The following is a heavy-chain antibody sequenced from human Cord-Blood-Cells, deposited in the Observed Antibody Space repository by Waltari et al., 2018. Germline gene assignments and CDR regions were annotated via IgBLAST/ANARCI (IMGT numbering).Heavy chain of an antibody. J-gene: IGHJ2*01. Sequence: EVQLVETGGGLIQPGGSLRLSCAASGFTVSSNYMSWVRQAPGKGLEWVSVIYSGGSTSYADTVKGRFPISRDNSQNTLYLQMNSLRAEDTAVYYCARDKRLFLTWRDEALDWYFDLWGRGTLVTVSS. CDR3: ARDKRLFLTWRDEALDWYFDL. V-gene: IGHV3-53*02. CDR2: IYSGGST. D-gene: IGHD1-1*01. CDR1: GFTVSSNY.